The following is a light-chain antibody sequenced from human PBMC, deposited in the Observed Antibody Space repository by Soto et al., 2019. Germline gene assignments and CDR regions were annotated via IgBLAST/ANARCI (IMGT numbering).Light chain of an antibody. V-gene: IGKV1-12*01. CDR2: AAS. CDR1: QTISNW. J-gene: IGKJ1*01. CDR3: QQANSFPRT. Sequence: QMTHSPSTLSASVGDRVTITCGASQTISNWLAWYQQKPGKAPKLLIYAASTLHVGVPSRFSGSGSGTDFTLTISSLQPEDFATYYCQQANSFPRTFGQGTKVAIK.